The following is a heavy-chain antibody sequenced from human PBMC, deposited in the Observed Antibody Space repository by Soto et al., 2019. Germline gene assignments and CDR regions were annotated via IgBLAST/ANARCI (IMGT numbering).Heavy chain of an antibody. V-gene: IGHV3-23*01. CDR1: GFTFSSYA. Sequence: GGSLRLSCAASGFTFSSYAMSWVRQAPGKGLEWVSAISGSGGSTYYADSVKGRFTISRDNSKNTLYLQMNSLRAEDAAVYYCAKDLGSTVTTYYFDYWAQRTLVTFSS. CDR3: AKDLGSTVTTYYFDY. CDR2: ISGSGGST. J-gene: IGHJ4*02. D-gene: IGHD4-17*01.